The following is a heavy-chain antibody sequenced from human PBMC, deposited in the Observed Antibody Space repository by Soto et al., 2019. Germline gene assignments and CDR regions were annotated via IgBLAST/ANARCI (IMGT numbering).Heavy chain of an antibody. D-gene: IGHD6-19*01. Sequence: SETLSVICTVPGGSGSSSSYDWGWILQPPGKGLEWIGSIYYSGSTYYNPSLKSRVTISVDTSKNQFSLKLSSVTAADTAVYYCARTRSGSDYYYYGMDVWGQGTTVSVSS. CDR3: ARTRSGSDYYYYGMDV. CDR2: IYYSGST. V-gene: IGHV4-39*01. CDR1: GGSGSSSSYD. J-gene: IGHJ6*02.